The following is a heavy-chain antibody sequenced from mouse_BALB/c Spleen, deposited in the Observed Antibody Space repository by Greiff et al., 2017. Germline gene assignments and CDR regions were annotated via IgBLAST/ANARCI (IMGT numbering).Heavy chain of an antibody. CDR1: GYTFTDYA. CDR2: ISTYYGDA. Sequence: VKLMESGAELVRPGVSVKISCKGSGYTFTDYAMHWVKQSHAKSLEWIGVISTYYGDASYNQKFKGKATMTVDKSSSTAYMELARLTSEDSAVYFCARHEDYYGSSYASWFAYWGQGTLVTVSA. J-gene: IGHJ3*01. CDR3: ARHEDYYGSSYASWFAY. V-gene: IGHV1S137*01. D-gene: IGHD1-1*01.